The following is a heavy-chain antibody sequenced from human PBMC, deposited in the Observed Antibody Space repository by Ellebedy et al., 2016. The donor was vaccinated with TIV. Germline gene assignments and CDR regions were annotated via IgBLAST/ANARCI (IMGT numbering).Heavy chain of an antibody. Sequence: LSLTCAASGFTFSHYAMSWVRQAPGKGLEWVAFINPDGSKKYYVDSVKGRFTISRDSAKNSLYLQMNTLGGEDTAVYYCAREESEGDWFDPWGQGTLVTVSS. CDR1: GFTFSHYA. CDR3: AREESEGDWFDP. J-gene: IGHJ5*02. CDR2: INPDGSKK. V-gene: IGHV3-7*01. D-gene: IGHD2/OR15-2a*01.